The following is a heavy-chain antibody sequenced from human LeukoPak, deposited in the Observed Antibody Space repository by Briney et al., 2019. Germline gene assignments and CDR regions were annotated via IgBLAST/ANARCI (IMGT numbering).Heavy chain of an antibody. V-gene: IGHV3-30*03. CDR3: ARCDVGDGYSHY. Sequence: GGSLRLSCAASGITFSNYEFHWVRQAPGKRPQWVAVISKDGDYEYSIDSEKGRFTISRDNSKNMVYLQMSSLTVEDTAVYYCARCDVGDGYSHYWGQGTLVTVSS. J-gene: IGHJ4*02. CDR2: ISKDGDYE. CDR1: GITFSNYE. D-gene: IGHD5-24*01.